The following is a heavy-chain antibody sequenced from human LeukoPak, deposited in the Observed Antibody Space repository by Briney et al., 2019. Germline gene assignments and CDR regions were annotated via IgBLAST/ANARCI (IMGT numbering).Heavy chain of an antibody. D-gene: IGHD3-10*01. CDR2: MYYSGST. CDR3: ARHLGGSSGFRSFDY. V-gene: IGHV4-59*08. Sequence: PSETLSLTCTVSGVSISSYYWSWIRQPPGRGLEWFGYMYYSGSTNYNPSLKSRVTILVDTARNQFSRKLRSVTPADTAELYVARHLGGSSGFRSFDYWGQGALVTVSS. CDR1: GVSISSYY. J-gene: IGHJ4*02.